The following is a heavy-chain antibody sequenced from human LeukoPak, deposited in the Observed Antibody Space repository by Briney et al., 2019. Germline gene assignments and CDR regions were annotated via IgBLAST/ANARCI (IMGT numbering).Heavy chain of an antibody. CDR1: GGSISSSSYY. D-gene: IGHD6-19*01. Sequence: PSETLSLTCTVSGGSISSSSYYWGWIRQPPGKGLEWIGSIYYSGSTYYNPSLKSRVTISVDTSRNQFSLKLSSVTAADTAVYYCARDRSVAGTGNWGQGTLVTVS. V-gene: IGHV4-39*07. J-gene: IGHJ4*02. CDR3: ARDRSVAGTGN. CDR2: IYYSGST.